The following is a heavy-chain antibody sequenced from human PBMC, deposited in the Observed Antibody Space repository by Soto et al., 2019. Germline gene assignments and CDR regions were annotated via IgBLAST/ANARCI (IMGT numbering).Heavy chain of an antibody. CDR1: GYTFTSYG. Sequence: ASVKVSCKASGYTFTSYGISWVRQAPGQGLEWMGWISAYNGNTNYAQKLQGRVTMTTDASTSTAYMELRSLRSDDTAVYYCARGPYYDFWSGYYNWFDPWGQGTLVTVSS. CDR2: ISAYNGNT. D-gene: IGHD3-3*01. V-gene: IGHV1-18*01. J-gene: IGHJ5*02. CDR3: ARGPYYDFWSGYYNWFDP.